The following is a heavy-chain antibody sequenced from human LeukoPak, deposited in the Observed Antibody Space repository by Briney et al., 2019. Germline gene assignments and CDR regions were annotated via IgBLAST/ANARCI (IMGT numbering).Heavy chain of an antibody. Sequence: GGSLRLSCAASGFTFSDFWMHWVRQAPGKGLEWVSAISGSGGSTYYADSVKGRFTISRDNSKNTLYLQMNSLRAEDTAVYYCARVGGDFRDIVVVPAARTSDYWGQGTLVTVSS. CDR2: ISGSGGST. CDR1: GFTFSDFW. J-gene: IGHJ4*02. D-gene: IGHD2-2*01. CDR3: ARVGGDFRDIVVVPAARTSDY. V-gene: IGHV3-23*01.